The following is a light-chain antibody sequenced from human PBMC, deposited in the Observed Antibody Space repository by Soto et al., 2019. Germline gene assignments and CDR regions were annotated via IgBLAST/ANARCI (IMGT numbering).Light chain of an antibody. CDR1: QAVNTR. Sequence: EIVLTQSPATLSSFAGDRVTLSFRASQAVNTRLAWYQHKPGQAPRLLIYLASNRAAGVPARFSGSGSGTDFTLTISDVEPEDFAVYYCHQRQSWPRTFGQGTKVDIK. V-gene: IGKV3-11*01. CDR2: LAS. J-gene: IGKJ1*01. CDR3: HQRQSWPRT.